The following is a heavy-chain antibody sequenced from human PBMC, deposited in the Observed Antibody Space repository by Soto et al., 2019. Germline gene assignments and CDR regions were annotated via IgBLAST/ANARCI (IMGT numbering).Heavy chain of an antibody. V-gene: IGHV3-74*01. D-gene: IGHD1-26*01. CDR1: GFTFSNDW. CDR3: ARGRRGAYYFDY. CDR2: VSFDEITT. J-gene: IGHJ4*02. Sequence: GSLRLSCAASGFTFSNDWMHWVRQAPGKGLVWVSRVSFDEITTNYADSVKGRFTVSRDNAKNTLFLQMNSLRVEDTAVYYCARGRRGAYYFDYWGQGTLVTVSS.